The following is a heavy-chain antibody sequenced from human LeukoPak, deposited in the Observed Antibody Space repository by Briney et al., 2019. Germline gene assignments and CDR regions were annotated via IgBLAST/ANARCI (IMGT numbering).Heavy chain of an antibody. V-gene: IGHV3-7*01. J-gene: IGHJ3*01. CDR3: AREIAGYDAFDV. Sequence: GGSLRLSRSASELPLGSYWVSWVRQPPAKGLEGMANIRQVGNIKYYAAAVRGRFSISRDNAQKSLYLQMNILGVDDTALHYCAREIAGYDAFDVGGQGTMVTASS. CDR2: IRQVGNIK. CDR1: ELPLGSYW. D-gene: IGHD1-1*01.